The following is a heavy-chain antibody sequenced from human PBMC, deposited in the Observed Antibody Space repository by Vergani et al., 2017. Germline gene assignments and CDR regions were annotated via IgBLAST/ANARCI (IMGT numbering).Heavy chain of an antibody. Sequence: QVQLQESGPGLVKPSETLSLTCTVSGGSVSSGSYYWSWIRQPPGKGLEWIGYIYYSGSTNYNPSLKSRVTISVDTSKNQFSLRLSSVTAADTAVYYCARGRRDGYCSSTSCYVAVDYWGQGTLVTVSS. CDR3: ARGRRDGYCSSTSCYVAVDY. D-gene: IGHD2-2*03. CDR1: GGSVSSGSYY. CDR2: IYYSGST. V-gene: IGHV4-61*01. J-gene: IGHJ4*02.